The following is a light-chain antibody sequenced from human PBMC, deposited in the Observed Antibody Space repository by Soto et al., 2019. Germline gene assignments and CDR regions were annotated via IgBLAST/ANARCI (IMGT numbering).Light chain of an antibody. Sequence: EIVLTQSPASLSLSPGERATLSCRASQSVNSNLAWYQHKPGQAPRLLIYDASNRATGIPARVSGSGSGTDFTLTVSSLEPEDFAVYYCQHGSDWPPFTFGQGTRLE. CDR3: QHGSDWPPFT. CDR2: DAS. CDR1: QSVNSN. J-gene: IGKJ5*01. V-gene: IGKV3-11*01.